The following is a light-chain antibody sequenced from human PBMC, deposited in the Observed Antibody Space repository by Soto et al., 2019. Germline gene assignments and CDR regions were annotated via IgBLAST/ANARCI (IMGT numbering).Light chain of an antibody. CDR2: SNN. V-gene: IGLV1-47*02. CDR1: SSNIGGTNY. CDR3: ASWDDRLGAVI. J-gene: IGLJ2*01. Sequence: QSVLTRQPSASGTPGQKVFISCSGSSSNIGGTNYAYWYQQLPGAAPKLLMHSNNLRPSGVPERISGSKFGTAASLAISGLRSEDEAVYYCASWDDRLGAVIFGGGTKVTVL.